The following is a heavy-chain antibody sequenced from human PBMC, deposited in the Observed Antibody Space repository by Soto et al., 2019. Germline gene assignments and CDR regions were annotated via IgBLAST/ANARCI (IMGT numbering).Heavy chain of an antibody. V-gene: IGHV4-31*03. CDR2: ISYRGTT. CDR1: GGSINSGAYH. CDR3: ARMSATGTRWFDP. Sequence: QVQLQESGPRLVKPSQDLSLTCTVSGGSINSGAYHWSWGRQHPGKGLEWIGAISYRGTTYSNPSLQSRMTMSVAPSNTQLSLKLSSVTAANTAVYYCARMSATGTRWFDPWGPGTLVTVSS. D-gene: IGHD1-1*01. J-gene: IGHJ5*02.